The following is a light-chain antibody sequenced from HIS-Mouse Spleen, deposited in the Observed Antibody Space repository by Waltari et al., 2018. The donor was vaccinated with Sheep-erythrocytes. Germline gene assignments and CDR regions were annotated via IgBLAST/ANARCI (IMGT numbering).Light chain of an antibody. CDR1: SSDVGGYNY. Sequence: QSALTQPRSVSGSPGQSVTISCTGTSSDVGGYNYVSWYQQHPGKAPKLMIYDVSKRLSGVPDRCSGSKSGNTASLTISGLQAEDEADYYCCSYAGSYNHVFATGTKVTVL. CDR3: CSYAGSYNHV. V-gene: IGLV2-11*01. J-gene: IGLJ1*01. CDR2: DVS.